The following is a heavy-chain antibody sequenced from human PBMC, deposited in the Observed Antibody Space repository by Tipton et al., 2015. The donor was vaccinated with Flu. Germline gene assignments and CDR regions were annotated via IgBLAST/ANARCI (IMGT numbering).Heavy chain of an antibody. Sequence: TLSLTCTVSGGSISTYYCSWVRQPAGKGLEWIGRLSTSGSTNYNPSLKSRLTLSADTSKNQFSLNLKSVTAADTAVYFCARAMSGDYPSLDYWGQGTLVTVSS. CDR1: GGSISTYY. CDR2: LSTSGST. CDR3: ARAMSGDYPSLDY. J-gene: IGHJ4*02. V-gene: IGHV4-4*07. D-gene: IGHD4-17*01.